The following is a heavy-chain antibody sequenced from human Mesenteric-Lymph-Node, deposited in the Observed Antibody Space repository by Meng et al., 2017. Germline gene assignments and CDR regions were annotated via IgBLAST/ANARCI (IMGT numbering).Heavy chain of an antibody. J-gene: IGHJ4*02. V-gene: IGHV4-4*07. D-gene: IGHD5-12*01. CDR1: GDSISSYF. CDR2: IYTTGST. CDR3: ARHDGGYGDYFDH. Sequence: QVKLQESGPGLVKPSETRSLTCAGSGDSISSYFWTWIRQPAGKGLEWIGRIYTTGSTNYNLSLESRVTMSVDTSKNQFSLKLSSVTATDTAVYYCARHDGGYGDYFDHWGQGTLVTVSS.